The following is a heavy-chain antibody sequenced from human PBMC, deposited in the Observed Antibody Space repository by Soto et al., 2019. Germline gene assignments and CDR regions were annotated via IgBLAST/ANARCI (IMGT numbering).Heavy chain of an antibody. V-gene: IGHV3-30*18. Sequence: GGSLRLSCAASGFTFSSNGMHWVRQAPGKGLEWVALISYDGSNKFYADSVKGRFTITRDNSKNTLYLQMNSLRPDDTAVYYCAKDGEGFYYYDSSGPKSWFDSWGQGTRVTVSS. CDR2: ISYDGSNK. CDR3: AKDGEGFYYYDSSGPKSWFDS. D-gene: IGHD3-22*01. CDR1: GFTFSSNG. J-gene: IGHJ5*01.